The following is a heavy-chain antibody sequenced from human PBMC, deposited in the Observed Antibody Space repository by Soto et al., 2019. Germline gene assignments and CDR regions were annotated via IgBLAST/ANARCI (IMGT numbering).Heavy chain of an antibody. CDR1: GFTFSDYY. CDR3: ARSQRYCTNHLCHFSWFDP. V-gene: IGHV3-11*06. Sequence: GGSLRLSCAASGFTFSDYYMSWIRQAPGKGLEWVSYISSSSSYTNYADSVKGRFTISRDNAKNSLYLQMNSLRAEDTAVYYCARSQRYCTNHLCHFSWFDPWGQGTLVTVSS. J-gene: IGHJ5*02. CDR2: ISSSSSYT. D-gene: IGHD2-8*01.